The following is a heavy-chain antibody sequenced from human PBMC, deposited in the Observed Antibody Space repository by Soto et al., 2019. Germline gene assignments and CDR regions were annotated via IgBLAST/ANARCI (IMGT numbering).Heavy chain of an antibody. CDR2: IYSGGST. Sequence: PGGSLRLSCAASGFTVSSNYMTWVRQAPGKGLEWVSVIYSGGSTYYADYVKGRFTISRDNSKNTLYLQMNSLRAEDTAVYYCARGNTATTYDYWGQGTLVTVSS. D-gene: IGHD1-26*01. J-gene: IGHJ4*02. CDR1: GFTVSSNY. V-gene: IGHV3-66*01. CDR3: ARGNTATTYDY.